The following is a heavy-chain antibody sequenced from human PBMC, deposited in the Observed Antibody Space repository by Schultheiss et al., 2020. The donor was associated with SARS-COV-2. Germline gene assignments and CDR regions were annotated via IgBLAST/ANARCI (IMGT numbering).Heavy chain of an antibody. CDR2: INPNSGGT. Sequence: ASVKVSCKASGYTFTGYYMHWVRQAPGQGLEWMGWINPNSGGTNYAQKFQGRVTMTRDTSISTAYMELSRLRSDDTAVYYCAREERDGYNPFDYWGQGTLVTVSS. D-gene: IGHD5-24*01. CDR1: GYTFTGYY. CDR3: AREERDGYNPFDY. V-gene: IGHV1-2*02. J-gene: IGHJ4*02.